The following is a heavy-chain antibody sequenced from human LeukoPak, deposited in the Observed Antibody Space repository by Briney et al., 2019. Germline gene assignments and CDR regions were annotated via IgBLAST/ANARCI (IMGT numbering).Heavy chain of an antibody. Sequence: ASVKVSCKASGYTFTGYYMHWVRQAPGQGLEWMGWINPNSGGTNYAQKCQGRVTMTRDRSISTAYMELSRLRSDDTAVYYCARVNYYDSSQGAFDIWGQGTMVTVSS. CDR1: GYTFTGYY. D-gene: IGHD3-22*01. CDR3: ARVNYYDSSQGAFDI. CDR2: INPNSGGT. V-gene: IGHV1-2*02. J-gene: IGHJ3*02.